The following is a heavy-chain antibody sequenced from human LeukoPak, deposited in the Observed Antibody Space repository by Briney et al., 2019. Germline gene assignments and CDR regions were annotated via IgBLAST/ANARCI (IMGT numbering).Heavy chain of an antibody. V-gene: IGHV3-48*01. CDR2: ISSSSSTI. D-gene: IGHD6-13*01. Sequence: GGSLRLSCAASGFTFSSYSMNWVRQAPGKGLEWVSYISSSSSTIYYADSVKGRFTISRDNAKNSLYLQMNSLRAEDTAVYYCARGGRNSSPVYFDLWGRGTLVTVSS. CDR1: GFTFSSYS. CDR3: ARGGRNSSPVYFDL. J-gene: IGHJ2*01.